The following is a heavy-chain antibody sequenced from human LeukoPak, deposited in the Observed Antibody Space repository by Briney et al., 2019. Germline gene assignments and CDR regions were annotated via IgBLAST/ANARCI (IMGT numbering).Heavy chain of an antibody. Sequence: PSETLTLTCTVSGGSISIFYWSWIRQPAGKGLEWIGRIYISGSTNYNPSLKSRVTMSLDTSKNQLSLKLSSVTAADTAVYYCASLYYDSGGYSRDYWGQGTLVTVSS. J-gene: IGHJ4*02. CDR3: ASLYYDSGGYSRDY. D-gene: IGHD3-22*01. CDR2: IYISGST. CDR1: GGSISIFY. V-gene: IGHV4-4*07.